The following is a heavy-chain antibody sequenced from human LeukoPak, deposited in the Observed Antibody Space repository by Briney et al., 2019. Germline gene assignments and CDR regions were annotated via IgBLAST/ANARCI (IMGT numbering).Heavy chain of an antibody. Sequence: PSETLSLTCTVSGGSISSYYWSWIRQPPGKGLEWIGYIYYSGSTNYNPSLKSRVTISVDTSKNQFSLKLSSVTAADTAVYYCARVGPTYGMDVWGQGITVTVSS. J-gene: IGHJ6*02. V-gene: IGHV4-59*01. CDR2: IYYSGST. CDR1: GGSISSYY. CDR3: ARVGPTYGMDV.